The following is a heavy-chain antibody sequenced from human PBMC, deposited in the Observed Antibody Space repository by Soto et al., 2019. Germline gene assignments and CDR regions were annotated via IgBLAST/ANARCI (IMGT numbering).Heavy chain of an antibody. J-gene: IGHJ4*02. CDR2: ISSSSSTI. V-gene: IGHV3-48*01. Sequence: EVQLVESGGGLVQPGGSLRLSCAASGFTFSSYSMNWVRQAPGKGLEWVSYISSSSSTIYYADSVKGRFTISRDNAKNSLYLQMNSLRAEDTAVYYCASTIWFGELLYWGQGTLVTVSS. CDR3: ASTIWFGELLY. D-gene: IGHD3-10*01. CDR1: GFTFSSYS.